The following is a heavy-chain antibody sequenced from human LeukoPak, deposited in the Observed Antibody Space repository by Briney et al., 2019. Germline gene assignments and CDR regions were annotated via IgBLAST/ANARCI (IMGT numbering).Heavy chain of an antibody. J-gene: IGHJ5*02. CDR3: ARHPGGSSWYWFDP. CDR1: GGSINSYY. V-gene: IGHV4-4*09. CDR2: IYTSGST. D-gene: IGHD6-13*01. Sequence: SETLSLTCTVSGGSINSYYWSWIRQPPGKGLEWIVYIYTSGSTNYNPSLKSRVTISVDTSKNQFSLKLSSVTTADTALYYCARHPGGSSWYWFDPWGQGTLVTVSS.